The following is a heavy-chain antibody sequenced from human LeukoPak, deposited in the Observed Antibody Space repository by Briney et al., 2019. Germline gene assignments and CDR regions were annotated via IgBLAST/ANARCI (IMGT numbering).Heavy chain of an antibody. D-gene: IGHD6-13*01. CDR1: GGSISSYY. Sequence: SETLSLTCTVSGGSISSYYWSWIRQPPGKGLKWIGYIYYSGSTNYNPSLKSRVTISVDTSKNQFSLKLSSVTAADTAVYYCARDQHSSSWYNWFDPWGQGTLVTVSS. V-gene: IGHV4-59*01. J-gene: IGHJ5*02. CDR2: IYYSGST. CDR3: ARDQHSSSWYNWFDP.